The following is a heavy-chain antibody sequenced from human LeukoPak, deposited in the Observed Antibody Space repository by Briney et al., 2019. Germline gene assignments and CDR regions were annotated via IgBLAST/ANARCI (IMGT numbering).Heavy chain of an antibody. Sequence: GGSLRLSCAASGFTFSNFLMTWVRQAPGKGPEWVSAISGSGGDTYYADSVKGRFTISRDNSKNTLYLQMNSLRAEDTAVYYCARGGGPAAYYYYGMDVWGQGTTVTVSS. CDR1: GFTFSNFL. CDR2: ISGSGGDT. CDR3: ARGGGPAAYYYYGMDV. D-gene: IGHD2-2*01. V-gene: IGHV3-23*01. J-gene: IGHJ6*02.